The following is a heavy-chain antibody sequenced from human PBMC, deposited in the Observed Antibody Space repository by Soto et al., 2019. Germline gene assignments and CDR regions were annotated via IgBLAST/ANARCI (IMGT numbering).Heavy chain of an antibody. D-gene: IGHD3-3*01. V-gene: IGHV2-5*02. CDR2: IYWDDDK. CDR3: AHRILRTVFGLVTTTAIYFDF. Sequence: QITLNESGPTVVKPAETLTLTCTFSGFSLTTSGVGVGWIRQSPGKAPEWLALIYWDDDKRYSASLKRRLTNTKDTTKNQVVLTMASVAPADTATYYCAHRILRTVFGLVTTTAIYFDFWGQGTPVVVSS. CDR1: GFSLTTSGVG. J-gene: IGHJ4*02.